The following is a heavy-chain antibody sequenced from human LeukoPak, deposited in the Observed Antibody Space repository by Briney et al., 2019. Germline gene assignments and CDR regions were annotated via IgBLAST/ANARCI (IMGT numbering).Heavy chain of an antibody. Sequence: GGSLRLSCAASGFTVSSNYMSWVRQAPGKGLEGVSVIYSGGSTYYADSMKGRFTNSRDNSKNTLYLQMNTPRAEDTAVFYCARDRRWDSSSPLDYWGQGTLVTVSS. CDR3: ARDRRWDSSSPLDY. J-gene: IGHJ4*02. CDR2: IYSGGST. CDR1: GFTVSSNY. V-gene: IGHV3-66*02. D-gene: IGHD6-6*01.